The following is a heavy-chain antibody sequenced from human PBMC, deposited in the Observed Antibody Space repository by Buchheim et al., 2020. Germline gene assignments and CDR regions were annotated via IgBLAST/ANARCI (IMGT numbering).Heavy chain of an antibody. D-gene: IGHD3-22*01. CDR1: GFTFGDYA. J-gene: IGHJ4*02. V-gene: IGHV3-49*04. Sequence: EVQLVESGGGLVQPGRSLRLSCTASGFTFGDYAMSWVRQAPGKGLEWVGFIRSKAYGGTTEYAASVKGRFTISRDDSKSIAYLQMNSLKTEDTAVYYCTRITYYYDSSGYYSGAQFDYWGQGTL. CDR2: IRSKAYGGTT. CDR3: TRITYYYDSSGYYSGAQFDY.